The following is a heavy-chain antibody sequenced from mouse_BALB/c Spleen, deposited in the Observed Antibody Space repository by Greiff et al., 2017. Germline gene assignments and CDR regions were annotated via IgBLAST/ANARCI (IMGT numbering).Heavy chain of an antibody. D-gene: IGHD1-1*01. J-gene: IGHJ3*01. Sequence: EVKVVESGGDLVKPGGSLKLSCAASGFTFSSYGMSWVRQTPDKRLEWVATISSGGSYTYYPDSVKGRFTISRDNAKNTLYLQMSSLKSEDTAMYYCATEGTTGWFAYWGQGTLVTVSA. CDR2: ISSGGSYT. V-gene: IGHV5-6*01. CDR1: GFTFSSYG. CDR3: ATEGTTGWFAY.